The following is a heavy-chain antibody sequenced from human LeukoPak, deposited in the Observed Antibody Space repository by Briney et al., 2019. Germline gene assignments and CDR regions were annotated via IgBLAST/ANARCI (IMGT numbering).Heavy chain of an antibody. D-gene: IGHD6-6*01. CDR3: ARDGGSIAARFDY. CDR2: ISDSGDRT. V-gene: IGHV3-23*01. Sequence: GGSLRLLCAVSGFAFKDYAISWVREAPGRGLEWVSSISDSGDRTYYADSVKGRFTISRDNSKDTLYLQMNSLRAEDTAVYYCARDGGSIAARFDYWGQGTLVTVSS. J-gene: IGHJ4*02. CDR1: GFAFKDYA.